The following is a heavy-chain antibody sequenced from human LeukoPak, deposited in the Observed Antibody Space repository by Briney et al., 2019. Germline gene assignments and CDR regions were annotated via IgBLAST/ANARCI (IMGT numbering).Heavy chain of an antibody. CDR3: ARDDEIDFLTGHGFDVFDI. J-gene: IGHJ3*02. V-gene: IGHV4-61*02. CDR2: IYTSGTT. CDR1: GGSISSGSYY. Sequence: SETLSLTCTVSGGSISSGSYYWSWIRRPAGKGLEWIGRIYTSGTTNCNPSLKSRVTMSVDTSKNQFSLNLSSVTAADTAVYYCARDDEIDFLTGHGFDVFDIWGQGTMVTVSS. D-gene: IGHD3-9*01.